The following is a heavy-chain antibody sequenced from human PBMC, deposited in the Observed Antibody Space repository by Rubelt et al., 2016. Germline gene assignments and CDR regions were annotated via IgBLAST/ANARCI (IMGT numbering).Heavy chain of an antibody. Sequence: QVQLQQWGAGLLKPSETLSLTCAVYGGSFSGYYWTWIRQPPGKGLEWIGEINHSGSTNYNPSLKSRVTISVDTSKNQFSLKLSSVTAADTAVYYCAGNYPEEYYFDYWGQGTLVTVSS. V-gene: IGHV4-34*01. J-gene: IGHJ4*02. CDR2: INHSGST. CDR3: AGNYPEEYYFDY. CDR1: GGSFSGYY. D-gene: IGHD3-16*02.